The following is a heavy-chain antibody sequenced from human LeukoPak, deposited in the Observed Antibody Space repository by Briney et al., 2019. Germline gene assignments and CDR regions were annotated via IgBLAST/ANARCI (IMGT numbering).Heavy chain of an antibody. V-gene: IGHV4-59*10. D-gene: IGHD2-15*01. CDR3: ARGHCTSGSCSRWFDP. J-gene: IGHJ5*02. CDR2: IYNSGST. Sequence: SSETLSLTCAVYGLSFSGYSWSWIRQPAGKGLEWIGRIYNSGSTNYNPSLKSRVTISVDTSKNQFSLKLSSVTAADTAVYYCARGHCTSGSCSRWFDPWGQGTLVTVSS. CDR1: GLSFSGYS.